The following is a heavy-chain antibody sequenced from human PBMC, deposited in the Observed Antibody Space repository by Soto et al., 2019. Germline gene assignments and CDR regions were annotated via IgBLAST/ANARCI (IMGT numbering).Heavy chain of an antibody. Sequence: QLQLQESGPGLVKPSETLSLTCTVSGGSISSSSYYWGWIRQPPGKGLEWIGSIYYSGSTYYNPSLKSRVTISVDTSKNQFSLKLSSVTAADTAVYYCARRPGIVGAGGENWFDPWGQGTLVTVSS. V-gene: IGHV4-39*01. CDR1: GGSISSSSYY. CDR2: IYYSGST. CDR3: ARRPGIVGAGGENWFDP. D-gene: IGHD1-26*01. J-gene: IGHJ5*02.